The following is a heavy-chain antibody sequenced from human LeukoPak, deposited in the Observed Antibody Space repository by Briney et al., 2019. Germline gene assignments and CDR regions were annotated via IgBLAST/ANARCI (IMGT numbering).Heavy chain of an antibody. D-gene: IGHD3-9*01. Sequence: ASVKVSCKVSGYTLTELSRHWVRQAPGKGGEGMGGFGPEDGETIYAQKVQGRVTMTEDTSTDTAYMELSSLRSEDTALYSCATGPRQLFPYFDRPGFDTWGQGTLVTVSS. CDR1: GYTLTELS. CDR2: FGPEDGET. V-gene: IGHV1-24*01. CDR3: ATGPRQLFPYFDRPGFDT. J-gene: IGHJ5*02.